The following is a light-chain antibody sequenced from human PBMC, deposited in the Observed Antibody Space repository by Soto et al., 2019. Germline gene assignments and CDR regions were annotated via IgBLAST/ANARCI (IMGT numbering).Light chain of an antibody. CDR3: FSYTRRDTYV. Sequence: QSALTQAPSVAGSPGQSVTISCTGTNNDVGGYKGVSWYQQSPGTAPKLIIYEVSNRPSGVPGRFSGSKSGNTASLTISGLQADDEADYYCFSYTRRDTYVFGPGTKLTVL. CDR1: NNDVGGYKG. J-gene: IGLJ1*01. V-gene: IGLV2-18*02. CDR2: EVS.